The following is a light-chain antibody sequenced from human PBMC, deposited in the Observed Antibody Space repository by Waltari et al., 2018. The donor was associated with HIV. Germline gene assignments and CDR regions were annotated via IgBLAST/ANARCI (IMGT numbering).Light chain of an antibody. CDR2: RHM. V-gene: IGLV1-47*01. CDR1: PFNIGNNY. CDR3: AAWDDSLSGWV. Sequence: QSVLTQPPSVSGTPGQRVSISCSGSPFNIGNNYAFWYQQFQGAAPRLLIDRHMQRPSGVPDRFSVSKSGTSASLAISGLRAEDEADFYCAAWDDSLSGWVFGGGTKLTVL. J-gene: IGLJ2*01.